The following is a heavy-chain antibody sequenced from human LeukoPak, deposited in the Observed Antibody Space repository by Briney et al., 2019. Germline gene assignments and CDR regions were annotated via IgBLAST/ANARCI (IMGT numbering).Heavy chain of an antibody. D-gene: IGHD3-22*01. CDR1: GYTPTELS. J-gene: IGHJ4*02. Sequence: ASVKVSCKVSGYTPTELSMHWVRQAPGKGLEWMGGFDPEDGETIYAQKFQGRVTMTEDTSTDTAYMELSSLRSEDTAVYYCATDPPYYYDSSFSWGQGTLVTVSS. V-gene: IGHV1-24*01. CDR2: FDPEDGET. CDR3: ATDPPYYYDSSFS.